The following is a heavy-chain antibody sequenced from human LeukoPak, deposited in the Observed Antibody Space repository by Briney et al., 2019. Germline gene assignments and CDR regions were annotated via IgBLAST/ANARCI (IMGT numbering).Heavy chain of an antibody. D-gene: IGHD3-10*01. CDR2: IYYSGST. J-gene: IGHJ4*02. CDR3: ARETRSGSYYNVIQDY. Sequence: SETLSLTCAVSGGSISSSSYYWGSIRQPPGKGLEWIGSIYYSGSTYYNPSLKSRVTISVDTSKNQFSLKLSSVTAADTAVYYCARETRSGSYYNVIQDYWGQGTLVTVSS. CDR1: GGSISSSSYY. V-gene: IGHV4-39*07.